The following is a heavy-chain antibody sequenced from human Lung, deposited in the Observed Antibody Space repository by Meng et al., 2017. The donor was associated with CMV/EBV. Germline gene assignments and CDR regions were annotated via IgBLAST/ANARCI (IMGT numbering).Heavy chain of an antibody. CDR1: GFTFSSYP. V-gene: IGHV3-30-3*01. D-gene: IGHD3-16*01. Sequence: CADSGFTFSSYPMHWVRQAPGKGLEWVAVISYEGSNKYYADSVKGRFTISRDSSRNTLSLQMNSLRPEDTAVYYCVRGPRVLGRFDYWGQGTLVTVSS. CDR3: VRGPRVLGRFDY. J-gene: IGHJ4*02. CDR2: ISYEGSNK.